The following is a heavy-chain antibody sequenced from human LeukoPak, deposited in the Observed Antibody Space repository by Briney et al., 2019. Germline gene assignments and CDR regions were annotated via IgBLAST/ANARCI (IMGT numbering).Heavy chain of an antibody. V-gene: IGHV3-21*01. CDR3: AREFYFDY. J-gene: IGHJ4*02. CDR2: ISSSSVHK. Sequence: GGSLRLSCAASGFSFSSYSINWVRQAPGKGLEWVSSISSSSVHKYYADSVKGRFTISRDNAKNSLHLQMNSLRAEDTAIYYCAREFYFDYWGQGTLVTVSS. CDR1: GFSFSSYS.